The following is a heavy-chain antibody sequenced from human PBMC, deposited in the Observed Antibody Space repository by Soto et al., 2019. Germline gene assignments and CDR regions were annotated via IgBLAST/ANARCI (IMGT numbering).Heavy chain of an antibody. V-gene: IGHV3-30-3*01. J-gene: IGHJ4*02. CDR1: GFTFSSYA. Sequence: GGSLRLSCAASGFTFSSYAMHWVRQAPGKGLEWVAVISYDGSNKYYADSVKGRFTISRDNSKNTLYLQMNSLRAEDTAVYYCARDLLERGYSYGAGFDYWGQGTLVTVSS. CDR2: ISYDGSNK. D-gene: IGHD5-18*01. CDR3: ARDLLERGYSYGAGFDY.